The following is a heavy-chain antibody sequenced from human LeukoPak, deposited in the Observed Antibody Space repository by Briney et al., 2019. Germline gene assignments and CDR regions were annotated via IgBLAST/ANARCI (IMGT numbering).Heavy chain of an antibody. Sequence: PSETLSLTCTVSGGSISSSSHYWGWIRQPPGKGLEWIGSIYYSGSTYYNPSLKSRVTISVDTSKNQFSLKLSSVTAADTAVYYCARYRGSRSNRRDVHNWFDPWGQGTLVTVSS. D-gene: IGHD1-14*01. CDR1: GGSISSSSHY. CDR3: ARYRGSRSNRRDVHNWFDP. V-gene: IGHV4-39*07. CDR2: IYYSGST. J-gene: IGHJ5*02.